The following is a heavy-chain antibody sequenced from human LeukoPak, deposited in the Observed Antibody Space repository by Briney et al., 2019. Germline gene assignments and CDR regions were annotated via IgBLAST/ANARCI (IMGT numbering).Heavy chain of an antibody. J-gene: IGHJ4*02. V-gene: IGHV3-49*04. CDR1: GFTFDDYG. CDR2: IRKQAYGGTT. CDR3: ARGAYQFEY. D-gene: IGHD3-16*01. Sequence: PGGSLRLSCAASGFTFDDYGMSWVRQAPGKGLEWVGLIRKQAYGGTTEYAASVKGRFIISRDDSKSIAYLQMNSLKTEDTALYYCARGAYQFEYWGQGILATVSS.